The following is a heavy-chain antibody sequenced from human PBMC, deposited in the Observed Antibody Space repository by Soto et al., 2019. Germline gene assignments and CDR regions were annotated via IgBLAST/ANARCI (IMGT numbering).Heavy chain of an antibody. CDR2: IYYSGST. V-gene: IGHV4-39*01. D-gene: IGHD2-15*01. Sequence: SETLCLTWTVAGGSISSSSYYWGWIRQPPGKGLEWIGSIYYSGSTYYNPPLKSRVTISVDTSKNQFSLKLSSVTAADTAVYYCARHFGLGYCSGGSCYYGNKEYYYYGMDVWGQGTTVTVPS. CDR3: ARHFGLGYCSGGSCYYGNKEYYYYGMDV. J-gene: IGHJ6*02. CDR1: GGSISSSSYY.